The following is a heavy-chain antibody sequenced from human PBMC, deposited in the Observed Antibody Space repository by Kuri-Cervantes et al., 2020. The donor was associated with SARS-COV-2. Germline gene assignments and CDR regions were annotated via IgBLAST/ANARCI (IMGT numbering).Heavy chain of an antibody. CDR2: ISSRSSYI. Sequence: ETLSLPCAASGFTFSNYNMNWVRQAPGKGLEWVSSISSRSSYIYYADSVKGRFTISRDNAKNSLYLQMNSLRAEDTAVYYCAKEMIVVAISRRSFEVDYWGQGTLVTVSS. D-gene: IGHD3-22*01. V-gene: IGHV3-21*01. CDR3: AKEMIVVAISRRSFEVDY. J-gene: IGHJ4*02. CDR1: GFTFSNYN.